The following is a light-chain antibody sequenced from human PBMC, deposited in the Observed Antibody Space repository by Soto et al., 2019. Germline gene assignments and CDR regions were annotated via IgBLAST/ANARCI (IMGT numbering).Light chain of an antibody. V-gene: IGKV2-30*01. CDR2: MVS. Sequence: DVVMTQSPLSLPVTLGQPASISCRSSQSLVYSDGHTYLNWFQQRPGQSPRRLIYMVSNRDSGVPDRFSGSGSGTDFTLKISRVEAEDVGVYYCLQGSHWPWTFGQGTKVEIK. J-gene: IGKJ1*01. CDR1: QSLVYSDGHTY. CDR3: LQGSHWPWT.